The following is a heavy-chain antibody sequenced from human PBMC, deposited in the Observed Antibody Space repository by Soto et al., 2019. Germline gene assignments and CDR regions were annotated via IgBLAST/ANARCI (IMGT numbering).Heavy chain of an antibody. Sequence: GGSLRLSCAASGFTFSSYAMHWVRQAPGKGLEWVAVISYDGSNKYYADSVKGRFTISRDNSKNTLYLQINSLRAEDTAVYYCARPSGSYYYYYGMDVWGQGTTVTVSS. V-gene: IGHV3-30-3*01. J-gene: IGHJ6*02. CDR2: ISYDGSNK. CDR1: GFTFSSYA. D-gene: IGHD1-26*01. CDR3: ARPSGSYYYYYGMDV.